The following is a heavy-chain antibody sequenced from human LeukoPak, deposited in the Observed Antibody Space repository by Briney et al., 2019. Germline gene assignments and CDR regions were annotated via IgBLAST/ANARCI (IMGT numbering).Heavy chain of an antibody. CDR1: GFTFSSYE. D-gene: IGHD3-22*01. J-gene: IGHJ4*02. CDR3: ARFGGDSSGYFDY. Sequence: PGGSLRLSCAASGFTFSSYEMNWVRQAPGKGLEWVSYISSSGSTIYYADSVKGRFTISRDNAKNSLYLQMNSLRAEDTAVYYCARFGGDSSGYFDYWGQGTLVTASS. V-gene: IGHV3-48*03. CDR2: ISSSGSTI.